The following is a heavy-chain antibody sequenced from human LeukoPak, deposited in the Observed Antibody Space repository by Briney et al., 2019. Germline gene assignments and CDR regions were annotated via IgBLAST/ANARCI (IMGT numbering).Heavy chain of an antibody. CDR3: ARDHNWGPDY. V-gene: IGHV1-2*02. Sequence: GASVKASCKASGYSFTDHYLHWLRQAPGQGLEWMAWIHPKTGVTNYAERFQGRLSLTSDTSISTLYMELNSLTSDDTAVYYCARDHNWGPDYWGQGTLVSVSS. D-gene: IGHD7-27*01. CDR2: IHPKTGVT. J-gene: IGHJ4*02. CDR1: GYSFTDHY.